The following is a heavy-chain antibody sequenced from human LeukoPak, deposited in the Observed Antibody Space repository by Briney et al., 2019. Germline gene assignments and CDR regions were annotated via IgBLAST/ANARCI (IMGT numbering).Heavy chain of an antibody. CDR3: ARDKASGASHFDH. J-gene: IGHJ4*02. CDR2: IKQDGSEK. Sequence: PGGSLRPSCAASGFTFSSYWMSWVRQAPGKGLEWVANIKQDGSEKYYVDSVKGRFTISRDNAKNSVYLQMNSLRAEDTAVYYCARDKASGASHFDHWGQGTLVTVSS. D-gene: IGHD1-26*01. V-gene: IGHV3-7*01. CDR1: GFTFSSYW.